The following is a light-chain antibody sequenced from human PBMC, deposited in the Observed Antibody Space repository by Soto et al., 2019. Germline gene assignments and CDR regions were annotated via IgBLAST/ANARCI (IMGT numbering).Light chain of an antibody. J-gene: IGKJ1*01. CDR2: GVS. CDR1: QRLSSN. V-gene: IGKV3-15*01. Sequence: MTQSPSTLSVSPGERATLSCRASQRLSSNLAWYQQKPGQAPRLLIYGVSTRATGVPARFSGSGSGTEFTLTISSLQSEDSAVYYCQQRSNWPPTFGQGTKVDIK. CDR3: QQRSNWPPT.